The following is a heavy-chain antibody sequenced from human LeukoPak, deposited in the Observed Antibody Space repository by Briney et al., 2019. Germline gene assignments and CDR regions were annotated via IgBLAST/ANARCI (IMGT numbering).Heavy chain of an antibody. CDR3: ATELRIGATGYLFAFDI. CDR1: GFTFSSYG. J-gene: IGHJ3*02. Sequence: PGGSLRLSCEASGFTFSSYGIHWVRQAPGKGLEWVTFIQYDGSNQYYADSVKGRFTISRDNYKNTLYLQMNSLRVEDTAVYYCATELRIGATGYLFAFDIWGQGTMVTVSS. V-gene: IGHV3-30*02. D-gene: IGHD1-1*01. CDR2: IQYDGSNQ.